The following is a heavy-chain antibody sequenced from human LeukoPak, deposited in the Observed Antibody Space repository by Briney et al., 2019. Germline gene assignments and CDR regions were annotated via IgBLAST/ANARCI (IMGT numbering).Heavy chain of an antibody. V-gene: IGHV1-2*02. J-gene: IGHJ5*02. CDR3: ARVPSLRFLEWPPFDP. CDR1: GYTFTGYY. Sequence: GASVKVSCKASGYTFTGYYMHWVRQAPGQGPEWMGWINPNSGGTNYAQKFQGRVNMTRDMSISTAYMELSRLRSDDKAVYYCARVPSLRFLEWPPFDPWGQGTLVTVSS. D-gene: IGHD3-3*01. CDR2: INPNSGGT.